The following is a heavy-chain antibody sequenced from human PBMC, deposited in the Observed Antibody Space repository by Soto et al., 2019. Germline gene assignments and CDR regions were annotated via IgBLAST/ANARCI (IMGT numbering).Heavy chain of an antibody. Sequence: QVQVEESGGGVVQPGRSLRLSCAASGFTFRSHAMHWVRQAPGKGLEWVAMISYDGSYQNYVDSVRGRFTISRDNSQSTVFLQMSSLRPEDTGFYFCVAVVGPRKFAHGGQGTLVTVSS. CDR2: ISYDGSYQ. CDR3: VAVVGPRKFAH. J-gene: IGHJ5*02. V-gene: IGHV3-30*03. CDR1: GFTFRSHA. D-gene: IGHD1-26*01.